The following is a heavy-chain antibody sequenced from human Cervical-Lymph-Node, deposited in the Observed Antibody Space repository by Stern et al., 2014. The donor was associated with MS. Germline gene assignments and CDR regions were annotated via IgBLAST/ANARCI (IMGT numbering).Heavy chain of an antibody. Sequence: EMQLVESGAEVKKPGESLKISCQGSGYRFFSHWIAWVRQKPGKGLELMGVIYPDDSDTRYTPSFQGQVTISVDKSISTTYLQWSSLKTSDTAIYYCALSGRSNWFDPWGQGTLVTVSS. J-gene: IGHJ5*01. CDR1: GYRFFSHW. CDR2: IYPDDSDT. D-gene: IGHD3-3*01. V-gene: IGHV5-51*03. CDR3: ALSGRSNWFDP.